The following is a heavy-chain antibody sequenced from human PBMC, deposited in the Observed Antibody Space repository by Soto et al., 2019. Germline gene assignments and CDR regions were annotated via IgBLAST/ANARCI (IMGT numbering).Heavy chain of an antibody. J-gene: IGHJ6*04. D-gene: IGHD1-20*01. CDR2: INSGSISI. CDR3: ARRYNPRMSMSPLDV. Sequence: EVQLVESGGGLVKPGGYLRRYCAVSGFSFSAYTREWVRQAPGKGLEWVSSINSGSISIYYADSLKGRFTVSRDNAEDALFLQIKSLRAEATAVYYCARRYNPRMSMSPLDVWGKGTTVTVSS. V-gene: IGHV3-21*02. CDR1: GFSFSAYT.